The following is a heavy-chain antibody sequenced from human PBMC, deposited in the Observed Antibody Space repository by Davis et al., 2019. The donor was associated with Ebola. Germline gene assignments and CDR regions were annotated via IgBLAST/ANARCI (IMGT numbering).Heavy chain of an antibody. CDR2: IYYSGST. CDR3: ARGGFMRSYDFWSGYYTAPAYGMDV. Sequence: SETLSLTCTVSGGSISSYYWSWIRQPPGKGLEWIGYIYYSGSTNYNPSLKSRVTISVDTSKNQFSLKLSSVTAADTAVYYCARGGFMRSYDFWSGYYTAPAYGMDVWGQGTTVTVSS. J-gene: IGHJ6*02. V-gene: IGHV4-59*01. D-gene: IGHD3-3*01. CDR1: GGSISSYY.